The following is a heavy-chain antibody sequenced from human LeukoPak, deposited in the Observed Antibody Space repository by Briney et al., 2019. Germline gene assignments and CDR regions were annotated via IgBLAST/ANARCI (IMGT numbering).Heavy chain of an antibody. D-gene: IGHD6-13*01. CDR2: IYYSGS. J-gene: IGHJ4*02. Sequence: SETLSLTCTVSGGSISSYYWSWIPQPPGKGLEWIGYIYYSGSYNPSLKSRVTISVDTSKNQFSLKLTSVTAADTAVYFCATYIVAAGYLHYWGQGTLVTVSS. CDR1: GGSISSYY. CDR3: ATYIVAAGYLHY. V-gene: IGHV4-59*01.